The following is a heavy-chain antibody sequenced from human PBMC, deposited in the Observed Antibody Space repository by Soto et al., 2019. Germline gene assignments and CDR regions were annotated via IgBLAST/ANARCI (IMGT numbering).Heavy chain of an antibody. J-gene: IGHJ4*02. CDR1: GASISTTNS. V-gene: IGHV4-4*02. CDR2: VHHTEKT. CDR3: AKNAANGGSDRGFFEY. Sequence: SETLSLTCSVSGASISTTNSWTWVRQPPGKGLQWIGEVHHTEKTNYMPSLRGRATISVDRSKNQFFLKLTSVTDADTAVYFCAKNAANGGSDRGFFEYWGQGILVTVSS. D-gene: IGHD6-25*01.